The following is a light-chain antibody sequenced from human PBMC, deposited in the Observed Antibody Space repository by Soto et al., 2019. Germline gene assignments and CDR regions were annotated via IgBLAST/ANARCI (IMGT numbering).Light chain of an antibody. CDR2: DVN. Sequence: QSALTQPPSASGSPGQSVTISCTGTPSDVGVSNSVSWYQQHPGKSPNLMIYDVNKRPSGVPDRFSGSKSGNTASLTVSGLQAADEAYYFCSSYAPSDVVFGGGTKLTVL. V-gene: IGLV2-8*01. CDR3: SSYAPSDVV. CDR1: PSDVGVSNS. J-gene: IGLJ2*01.